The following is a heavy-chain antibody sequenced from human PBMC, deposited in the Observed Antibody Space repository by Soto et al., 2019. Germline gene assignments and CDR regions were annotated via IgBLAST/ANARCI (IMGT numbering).Heavy chain of an antibody. Sequence: EVQLVESGGDLVKPGGSLRLSCAASGFSFSNAWMNWVRQAPGKGLEWVGRIKRKIDGEATDYAGPVKGRFTVFRDDSECALYLQMDSLKGDDSAVYYCTTGSVEGVLGQGTTVTVS. CDR1: GFSFSNAW. D-gene: IGHD2-15*01. CDR2: IKRKIDGEAT. J-gene: IGHJ6*02. V-gene: IGHV3-15*07. CDR3: TTGSVEGV.